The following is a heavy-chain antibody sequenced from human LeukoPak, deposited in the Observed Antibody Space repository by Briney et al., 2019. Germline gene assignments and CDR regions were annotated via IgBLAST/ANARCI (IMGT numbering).Heavy chain of an antibody. CDR3: ARDGPRRTYFFDY. CDR1: GGSISSSSYY. V-gene: IGHV4-39*07. CDR2: IYYSGST. Sequence: SETLSLTCTVSGGSISSSSYYWGWIRQPPGKGLEWIGSIYYSGSTYHNPSLKSRVTISVDTSKNQFSLKLSSVTAADTAIYYCARDGPRRTYFFDYWGQGTLVTVSS. J-gene: IGHJ4*02. D-gene: IGHD3-9*01.